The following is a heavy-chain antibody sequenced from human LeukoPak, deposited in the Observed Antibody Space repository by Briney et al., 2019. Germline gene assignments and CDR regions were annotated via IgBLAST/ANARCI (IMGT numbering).Heavy chain of an antibody. CDR2: ISAYNGNT. D-gene: IGHD4-23*01. J-gene: IGHJ6*02. CDR3: ARDPPVAPPNYYGMDV. V-gene: IGHV1-18*01. Sequence: ASVKVSCKASGYTFTSYGISWVRQAPGQGLEWMGWISAYNGNTNYAQKLQGRVTMTTDTSTSTAYMELRSLRSDDTAVYYCARDPPVAPPNYYGMDVWGQGTTVTVSS. CDR1: GYTFTSYG.